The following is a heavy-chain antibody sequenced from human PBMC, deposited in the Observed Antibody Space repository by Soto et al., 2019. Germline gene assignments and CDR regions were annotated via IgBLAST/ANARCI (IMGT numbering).Heavy chain of an antibody. V-gene: IGHV3-74*01. CDR1: GFTFSTYW. CDR2: INSDASHT. Sequence: GGSLRLSCAASGFTFSTYWMHWIRQVPGKGLEWVSRINSDASHTYYADSVKGRFTISRDNAKNSLYLQMNSLRAEDTAVYYCAKGPYDSPLDYWGQGTLVTVSS. J-gene: IGHJ4*02. D-gene: IGHD3-22*01. CDR3: AKGPYDSPLDY.